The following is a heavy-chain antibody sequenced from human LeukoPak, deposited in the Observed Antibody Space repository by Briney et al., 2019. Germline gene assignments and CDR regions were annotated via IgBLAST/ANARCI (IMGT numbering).Heavy chain of an antibody. CDR2: INPSGGST. Sequence: ASVKVSCKASGYTFTSYYMHWVRQAPGQGLEWMGIINPSGGSTSYAQKFQGRVTMTRDTSTSTVYMELSSLRSEDTAVYYCARCKPYYDFWSGYYYYYYYGMDVWGQGTTATVSS. V-gene: IGHV1-46*01. CDR1: GYTFTSYY. D-gene: IGHD3-3*01. CDR3: ARCKPYYDFWSGYYYYYYYGMDV. J-gene: IGHJ6*02.